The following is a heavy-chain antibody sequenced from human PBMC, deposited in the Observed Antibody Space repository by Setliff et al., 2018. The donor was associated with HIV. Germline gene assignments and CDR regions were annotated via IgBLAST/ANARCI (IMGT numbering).Heavy chain of an antibody. CDR2: IYTSGST. V-gene: IGHV4-4*09. Sequence: PSETLSLTCTVSGGSISSYYWSWIRQPPGKGLEWIGYIYTSGSTNYNPSLKSRVTISLDTSKNQFSLRLSSVTAADTAVYYCARGGSRGSWYWDYWGQGTLVTVSS. J-gene: IGHJ4*02. D-gene: IGHD6-13*01. CDR3: ARGGSRGSWYWDY. CDR1: GGSISSYY.